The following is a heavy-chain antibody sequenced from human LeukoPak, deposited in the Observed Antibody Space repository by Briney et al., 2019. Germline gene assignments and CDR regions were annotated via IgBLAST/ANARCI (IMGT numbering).Heavy chain of an antibody. CDR2: ISYDGSNK. D-gene: IGHD5-18*01. J-gene: IGHJ4*02. V-gene: IGHV3-30*18. CDR3: AKGAVQLWLWFDY. Sequence: GGSLRLSCAASGFTFSSYGMHWVRQAPGKGLEWVAVISYDGSNKYYADSVKGRFTISRDNSKNTLYLQMNSLRAEDTAVYYCAKGAVQLWLWFDYWGQGTLVTVSS. CDR1: GFTFSSYG.